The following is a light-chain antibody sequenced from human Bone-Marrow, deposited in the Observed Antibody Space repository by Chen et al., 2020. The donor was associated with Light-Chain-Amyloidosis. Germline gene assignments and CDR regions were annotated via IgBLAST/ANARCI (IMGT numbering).Light chain of an antibody. Sequence: SYVLTQPSSVSVAPGQTATIACGGNNIGSTSVHWYQQTPGQARLLVVYDDSDRPSGIPERLSGSNSGTTATLSVGRVEAGDEADYYCQVWDRSSDRPVFGGGTKLTVL. CDR3: QVWDRSSDRPV. J-gene: IGLJ3*02. CDR2: DDS. CDR1: NIGSTS. V-gene: IGLV3-21*02.